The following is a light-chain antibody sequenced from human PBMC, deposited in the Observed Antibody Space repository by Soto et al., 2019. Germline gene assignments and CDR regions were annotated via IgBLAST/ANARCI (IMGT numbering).Light chain of an antibody. CDR1: QSVGNY. CDR2: DAS. Sequence: EIVLTQSPATLSLSPGERATLSCRASQSVGNYLAWYQQKVGQAPRLLIYDASNRATGIPARFSGSGSGTDFTLTISSLEPEDFAVYYCQQRSNWRTFGQGTKVDIK. J-gene: IGKJ1*01. V-gene: IGKV3-11*01. CDR3: QQRSNWRT.